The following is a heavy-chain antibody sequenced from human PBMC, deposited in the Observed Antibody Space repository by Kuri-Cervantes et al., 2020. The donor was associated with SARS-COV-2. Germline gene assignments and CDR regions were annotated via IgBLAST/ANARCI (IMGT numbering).Heavy chain of an antibody. CDR3: ARDVAAGRAYYYYMDV. Sequence: GGSLRLSCAASGFTFSSYGMHWVRQAPGKGLEWVAVISYNGSNKYYADSVKGRFTISRDNSKNTLYLQMNSLRAEDTAVYYCARDVAAGRAYYYYMDVWGKGTTVTVSS. J-gene: IGHJ6*03. CDR2: ISYNGSNK. CDR1: GFTFSSYG. V-gene: IGHV3-30*12. D-gene: IGHD6-13*01.